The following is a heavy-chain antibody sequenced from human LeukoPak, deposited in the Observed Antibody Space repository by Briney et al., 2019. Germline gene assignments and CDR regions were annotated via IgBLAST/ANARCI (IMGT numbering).Heavy chain of an antibody. CDR1: GFTFSSYG. CDR2: IWYDGSNK. J-gene: IGHJ6*02. D-gene: IGHD3-3*01. V-gene: IGHV3-33*08. Sequence: GRSLRLSCAASGFTFSSYGMHWVRQAPGKGLEWVAVIWYDGSNKYYADSVKGRFTISRDNSKNTLYLQMNSLRAEDTAVYYCARELYDFWSGLSPDYYYGMDVWGQGTTVTVSS. CDR3: ARELYDFWSGLSPDYYYGMDV.